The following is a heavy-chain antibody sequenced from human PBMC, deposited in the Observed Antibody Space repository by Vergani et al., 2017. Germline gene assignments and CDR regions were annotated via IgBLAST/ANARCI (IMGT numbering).Heavy chain of an antibody. V-gene: IGHV1-2*02. D-gene: IGHD3-10*01. CDR1: GYTFTGYY. CDR3: ARGGPMVRGVMSPPNDY. J-gene: IGHJ4*02. Sequence: QVQLVQSGAEVKKTGASVKVSCKASGYTFTGYYMHWVRQAPGQGLEWMGWINPTSGGTNYAQKFQGRVTMTRDTSISTASMELSRMRSDDTAVYYCARGGPMVRGVMSPPNDYWGQGTLVTVSS. CDR2: INPTSGGT.